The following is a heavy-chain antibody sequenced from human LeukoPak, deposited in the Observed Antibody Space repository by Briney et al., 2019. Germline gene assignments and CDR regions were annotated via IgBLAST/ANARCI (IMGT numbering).Heavy chain of an antibody. J-gene: IGHJ4*02. D-gene: IGHD1-1*01. CDR1: GFTFSSYG. CDR2: IPYDGSNK. CDR3: AKVSIQTYFDY. Sequence: GRSLRLSCAASGFTFSSYGMHWVRQAPGKGLEWVAVIPYDGSNKYYADSVKGRFTISRDNSKNTLYLQTNSLRAEDTAVYYCAKVSIQTYFDYWGQGTLVTVSS. V-gene: IGHV3-30*18.